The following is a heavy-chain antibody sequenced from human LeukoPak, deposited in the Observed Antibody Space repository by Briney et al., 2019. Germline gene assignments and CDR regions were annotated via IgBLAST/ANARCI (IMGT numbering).Heavy chain of an antibody. Sequence: ASVKVSYKASGYTFSRFGISWVRQAPGHGHEWMGWISGYDGNTNYPQRLQGRVTMTTDTSTSTAYMELRNLRSDDTAVYYCARESSNGWFDPWGQGTLVTVSS. J-gene: IGHJ5*02. CDR1: GYTFSRFG. CDR3: ARESSNGWFDP. CDR2: ISGYDGNT. D-gene: IGHD2-8*01. V-gene: IGHV1-18*01.